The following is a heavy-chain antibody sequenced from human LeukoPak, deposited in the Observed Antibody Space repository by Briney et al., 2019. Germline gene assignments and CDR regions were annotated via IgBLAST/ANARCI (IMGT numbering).Heavy chain of an antibody. V-gene: IGHV3-15*01. CDR3: TTEGYCSGGDCYSYDN. CDR2: IKSKTDGGTT. CDR1: GFTFNSAW. D-gene: IGHD2-15*01. J-gene: IGHJ4*02. Sequence: GGSLRLSCAGSGFTFNSAWLSWVRQGPGKGLECIGRIKSKTDGGTTYYAAPVKGRFSISRDDSKNKVYLQMNSLKTEDTALYYCTTEGYCSGGDCYSYDNWGQGTLVTVSS.